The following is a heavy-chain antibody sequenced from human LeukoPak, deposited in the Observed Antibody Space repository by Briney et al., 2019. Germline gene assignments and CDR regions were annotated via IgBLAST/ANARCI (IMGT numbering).Heavy chain of an antibody. D-gene: IGHD1-26*01. CDR1: AGSISSHY. CDR2: IYYSGST. V-gene: IGHV4-59*08. CDR3: ARHNKWELLNFDY. Sequence: SETLSLTCTVSAGSISSHYWSWIRQPPGKGLEWIGYIYYSGSTNYNPSLKSRVTISVDTSKNQFSLKLSSVTAADTAVYYCARHNKWELLNFDYWGQGTLVTVSS. J-gene: IGHJ4*02.